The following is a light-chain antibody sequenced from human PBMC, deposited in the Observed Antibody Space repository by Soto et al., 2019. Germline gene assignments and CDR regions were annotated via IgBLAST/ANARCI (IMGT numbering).Light chain of an antibody. CDR3: AAWDDSLNGRV. V-gene: IGLV1-44*01. Sequence: QSVLTQPPSASGTPGQRVTISCSGSNSNIGSNTVNWYQQLPGTAPKLLIYSNNQRPSGVPDRCSGSKSGTSASLAISGLQSEDEADYYCAAWDDSLNGRVFGGGTKLTVL. J-gene: IGLJ2*01. CDR2: SNN. CDR1: NSNIGSNT.